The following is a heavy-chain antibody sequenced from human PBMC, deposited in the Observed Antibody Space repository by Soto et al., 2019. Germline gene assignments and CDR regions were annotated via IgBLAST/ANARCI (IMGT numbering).Heavy chain of an antibody. Sequence: SETLSLTCTVSGGSISSSSYYWGWIRQPPGKGLEWIGSIYYSGSTYYNPSLKSRVTISVDTSKNQFSLKLSSVTAADTAVYYCARRRIAASSLYYYYYMDVWGKGTTVTVSS. J-gene: IGHJ6*03. CDR1: GGSISSSSYY. CDR2: IYYSGST. CDR3: ARRRIAASSLYYYYYMDV. D-gene: IGHD6-6*01. V-gene: IGHV4-39*01.